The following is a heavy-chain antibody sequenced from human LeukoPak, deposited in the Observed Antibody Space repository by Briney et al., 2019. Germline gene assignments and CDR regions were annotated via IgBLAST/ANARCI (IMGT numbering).Heavy chain of an antibody. CDR3: TRMSREAPGLPDL. CDR1: GFIFSSYA. Sequence: GGSLRLSCAASGFIFSSYAMSWVRQAPGKGLEWVSVISGGGDTTYYADSVKGRFTISRDNAKNTLYLQIGSLRADDTAVYYCTRMSREAPGLPDLWGQGTLVTVSS. V-gene: IGHV3-23*01. J-gene: IGHJ5*02. CDR2: ISGGGDTT. D-gene: IGHD5-24*01.